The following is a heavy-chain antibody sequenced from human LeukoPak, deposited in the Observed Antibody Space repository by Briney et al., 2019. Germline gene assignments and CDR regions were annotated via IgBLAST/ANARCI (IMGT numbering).Heavy chain of an antibody. CDR2: ISSSGTYV. CDR1: GFTFSSYS. Sequence: PGGSLRLSCAASGFTFSSYSMNWVRQAPGKGLEWVSSISSSGTYVYYADSVKGRFTISRDNAKNSLSLQMNSLRADDAAVYYCARIGGSGSYSGHYFDHWGQGTLVTVSS. D-gene: IGHD3-10*01. V-gene: IGHV3-21*01. J-gene: IGHJ4*02. CDR3: ARIGGSGSYSGHYFDH.